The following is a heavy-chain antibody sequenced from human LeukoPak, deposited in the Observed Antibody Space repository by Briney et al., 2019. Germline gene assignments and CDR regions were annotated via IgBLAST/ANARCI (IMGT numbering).Heavy chain of an antibody. CDR3: SREGEGEDGTGHHNWYFDL. V-gene: IGHV1-18*01. Sequence: ASVKVSCKASGYIFTRYGISWVRQAPGQGLEWMGWISPYNANTKYAQKFQGRVTMTTDTSTSTAYMELRSLRSDDTAMYYCSREGEGEDGTGHHNWYFDLWGRGTLVTVSS. CDR2: ISPYNANT. D-gene: IGHD2-8*02. CDR1: GYIFTRYG. J-gene: IGHJ2*01.